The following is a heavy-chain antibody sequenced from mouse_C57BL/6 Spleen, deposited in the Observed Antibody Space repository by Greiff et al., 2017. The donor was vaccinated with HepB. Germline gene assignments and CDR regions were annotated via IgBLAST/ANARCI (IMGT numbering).Heavy chain of an antibody. CDR1: GYSITSGYY. V-gene: IGHV3-6*01. J-gene: IGHJ4*01. Sequence: VQLQQSGPGLVKPSQSLSLTCSVTGYSITSGYYWNWIRQFPGNNLEWMGYISYDGSNNYNPSLKNRISITRDTSKNQFFLKLNSVTTEDTATYYCARVRVLYYAMDYWGQGTSVTVSS. CDR2: ISYDGSN. CDR3: ARVRVLYYAMDY. D-gene: IGHD2-14*01.